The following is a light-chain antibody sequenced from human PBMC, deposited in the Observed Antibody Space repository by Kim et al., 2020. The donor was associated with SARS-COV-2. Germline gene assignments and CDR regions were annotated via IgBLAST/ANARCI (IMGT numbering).Light chain of an antibody. V-gene: IGKV1-39*01. CDR1: QSNSSY. CDR3: QQSYSTPLT. CDR2: GAS. J-gene: IGKJ4*01. Sequence: ASVGDIVTITCRASQSNSSYLNWYQQKPGKAPKLLIYGASSLQSGGPSRFSGSGSGTDFTLTISSLQPEDFATYYCQQSYSTPLTFGGGTKVDIK.